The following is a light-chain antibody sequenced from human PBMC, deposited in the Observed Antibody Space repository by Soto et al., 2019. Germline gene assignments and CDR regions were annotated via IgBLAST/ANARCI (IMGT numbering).Light chain of an antibody. CDR3: QQYKSWPPIT. V-gene: IGKV3-15*01. CDR2: GAF. CDR1: QSVSSN. Sequence: EIVMTQSPVTLSLSPGERATLSCRASQSVSSNLAWYQQKPGQAPSLLICGAFTRATGVPDRFSGTGSGTEFTLTISSLKSEDYAVYYCQQYKSWPPITFGQGTRLEIK. J-gene: IGKJ5*01.